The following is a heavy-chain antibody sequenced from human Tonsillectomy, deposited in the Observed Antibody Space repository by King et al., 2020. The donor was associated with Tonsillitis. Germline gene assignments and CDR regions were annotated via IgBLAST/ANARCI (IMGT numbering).Heavy chain of an antibody. CDR1: GYTFTSCV. D-gene: IGHD1-1*01. Sequence: VQLVESGAEVKKPGASVKVSCKASGYTFTSCVISWVRQAPGQGLEWMGWISVYNGNTKYAQKLQGRVTMTTDTSTSTAYMELRSLRSDDTAVYYCARDLNSSVRWIDPWGQGTLVTVSS. V-gene: IGHV1-18*04. J-gene: IGHJ5*02. CDR2: ISVYNGNT. CDR3: ARDLNSSVRWIDP.